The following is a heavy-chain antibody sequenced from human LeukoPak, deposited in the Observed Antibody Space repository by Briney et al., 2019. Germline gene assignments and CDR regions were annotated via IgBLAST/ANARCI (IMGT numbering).Heavy chain of an antibody. V-gene: IGHV4-59*01. CDR2: IYNSGNT. J-gene: IGHJ4*02. D-gene: IGHD5-18*01. CDR3: ARGSDERFSYSYFFEY. Sequence: SETLSLTCTVSGGSISSYSWNWIRQPPGKRLEWVGYIYNSGNTNYNPSLKSRVTISVDTSKNQFSLKLSSVTAADTAVYYCARGSDERFSYSYFFEYWGQGTLVTVSS. CDR1: GGSISSYS.